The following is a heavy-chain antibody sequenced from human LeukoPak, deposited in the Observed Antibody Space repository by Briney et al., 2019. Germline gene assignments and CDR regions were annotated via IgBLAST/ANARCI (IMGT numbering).Heavy chain of an antibody. CDR1: GGSFSGYY. CDR2: INHSGST. CDR3: ARLYYGSGSYYKY. Sequence: SETLSLTCAVYGGSFSGYYWSWIRQPPGKGREWIGEINHSGSTNYNPSLKSRVTISVDTSKNQFSLKLSSVTAADTAVYYCARLYYGSGSYYKYWGQGTLVTVSS. J-gene: IGHJ4*02. V-gene: IGHV4-34*01. D-gene: IGHD3-10*01.